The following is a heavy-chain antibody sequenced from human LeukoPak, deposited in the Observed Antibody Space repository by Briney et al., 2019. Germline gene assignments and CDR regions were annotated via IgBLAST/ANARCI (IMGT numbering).Heavy chain of an antibody. CDR3: ARQTGSGLFILP. CDR1: GVSISSSNSY. Sequence: PSETLSLTCTVSGVSISSSNSYWGWIRQPPGKGLEWIGSIYYSGNTYYNVSLKSQVSISIDTSKNQFPLRLTSVTAADTAVYYCARQTGSGLFILPGGQGTLVTVSS. CDR2: IYYSGNT. J-gene: IGHJ4*02. D-gene: IGHD3/OR15-3a*01. V-gene: IGHV4-39*01.